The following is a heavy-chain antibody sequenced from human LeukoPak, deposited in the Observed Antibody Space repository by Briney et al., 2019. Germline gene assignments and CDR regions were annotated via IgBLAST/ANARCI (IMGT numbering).Heavy chain of an antibody. CDR3: ARDWDIVVVPAAIGDPFDY. Sequence: SETLSLTCAVYGGSFSGYYWSWIRQPPGKGLEWIGEINHSGSTNYNPSLKSRVTISVDTSKNQFSLKLSSVTAADTAVYYCARDWDIVVVPAAIGDPFDYWGQGTLVTVSS. J-gene: IGHJ4*02. D-gene: IGHD2-2*01. CDR2: INHSGST. CDR1: GGSFSGYY. V-gene: IGHV4-34*01.